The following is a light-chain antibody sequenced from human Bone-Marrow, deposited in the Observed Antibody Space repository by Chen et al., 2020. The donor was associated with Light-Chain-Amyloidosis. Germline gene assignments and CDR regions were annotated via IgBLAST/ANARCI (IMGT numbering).Light chain of an antibody. CDR2: EVT. V-gene: IGLV2-14*01. Sequence: QSALTQPASVSGSPGQSITISCTGTSSDVGGDNHVSWYQQHPDKAPKLMIYEVTNRPSWVPDRFSGSTSDNTASQTVSGLQTEDEADDFCSSYTITNTLVFGSGTRVTVL. J-gene: IGLJ1*01. CDR1: SSDVGGDNH. CDR3: SSYTITNTLV.